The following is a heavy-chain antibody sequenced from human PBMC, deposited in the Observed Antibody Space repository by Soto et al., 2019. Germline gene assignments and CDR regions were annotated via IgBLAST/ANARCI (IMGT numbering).Heavy chain of an antibody. CDR2: ISYDGSNK. CDR3: AKPTWYDYYGMDV. CDR1: GFTFSSYG. J-gene: IGHJ6*02. Sequence: HPAGSMRLSCAASGFTFSSYGMHWVRQAPGKGLERVAVISYDGSNKYYADSVKGRFTISRDNSKNTLYLQMNSLRAEDTAVYYCAKPTWYDYYGMDVWGQGTTVTVSS. V-gene: IGHV3-30*18.